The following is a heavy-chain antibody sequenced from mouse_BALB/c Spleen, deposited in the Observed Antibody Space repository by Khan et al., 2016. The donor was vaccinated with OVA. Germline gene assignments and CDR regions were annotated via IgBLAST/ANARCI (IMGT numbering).Heavy chain of an antibody. J-gene: IGHJ3*01. CDR1: GFTFSNSA. Sequence: EVELVESGGGLVRPGGSLKLSCAASGFTFSNSAMSWVRQSPEKRLEWVASISSGDSTYYLDSVKGRFTISRDNARNILYLQMSSLRSEDTAIYFCARGYWFAYWGQGTLVTVSA. CDR2: ISSGDST. V-gene: IGHV5-6-5*01. CDR3: ARGYWFAY.